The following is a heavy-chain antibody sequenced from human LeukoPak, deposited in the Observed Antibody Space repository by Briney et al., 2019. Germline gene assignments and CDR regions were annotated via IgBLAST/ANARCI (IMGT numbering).Heavy chain of an antibody. J-gene: IGHJ4*02. CDR3: ARDLTTTDY. CDR1: GYSFTDYY. V-gene: IGHV1-2*02. CDR2: INPNSGGT. Sequence: ASVKVSCKASGYSFTDYYIHWARQAPGQGLEWMGWINPNSGGTNYAQKFQGRVTMTRDTSISTAYMELSRLRSDDTAVYYCARDLTTTDYWGQGTLVTVSS. D-gene: IGHD4-17*01.